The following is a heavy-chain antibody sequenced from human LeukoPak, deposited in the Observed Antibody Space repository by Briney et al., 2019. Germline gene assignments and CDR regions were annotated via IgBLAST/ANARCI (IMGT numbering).Heavy chain of an antibody. D-gene: IGHD2-2*01. Sequence: PGRSLRLSCTASGFTFGDYAMSWFRQAPGKGLEWVSAISGSGGSTYYADSVKGRFTISRDNSKNTLYPQMNSLRAEDTAVYYCAKRGESSCSSTSCYEYFDYWGQGTLVTVSS. CDR1: GFTFGDYA. V-gene: IGHV3-23*01. CDR2: ISGSGGST. J-gene: IGHJ4*02. CDR3: AKRGESSCSSTSCYEYFDY.